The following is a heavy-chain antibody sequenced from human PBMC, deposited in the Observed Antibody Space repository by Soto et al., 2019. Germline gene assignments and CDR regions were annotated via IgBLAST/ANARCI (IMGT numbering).Heavy chain of an antibody. Sequence: SETLSLTCTVSGGSISSYYWSWIRQPPGKGLEWIGYIYYSGSTNYNPSLKSRVTISVDTSKDQFSLKLSSVTAADTAVYYCARVIVATIPYFGYWGQGTLVTVSS. CDR3: ARVIVATIPYFGY. CDR2: IYYSGST. V-gene: IGHV4-59*01. J-gene: IGHJ4*02. D-gene: IGHD5-12*01. CDR1: GGSISSYY.